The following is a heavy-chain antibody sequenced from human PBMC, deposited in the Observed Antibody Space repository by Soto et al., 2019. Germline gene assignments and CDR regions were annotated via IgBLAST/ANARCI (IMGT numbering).Heavy chain of an antibody. D-gene: IGHD6-19*01. CDR3: AKDPTRKQWLVRESDAFDI. Sequence: PGGSLRLSCAASGFTFSSYAMSWVRQAPGKGLEWVSAISGSGGSTYYADSVKGRFTISRDNSKNTLYLQMNSLRAEDTAVYYCAKDPTRKQWLVRESDAFDIWGQGTMVTVSS. J-gene: IGHJ3*02. CDR1: GFTFSSYA. V-gene: IGHV3-23*01. CDR2: ISGSGGST.